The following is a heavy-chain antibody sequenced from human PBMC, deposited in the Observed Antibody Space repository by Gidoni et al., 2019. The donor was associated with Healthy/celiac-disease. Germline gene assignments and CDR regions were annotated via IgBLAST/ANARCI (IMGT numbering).Heavy chain of an antibody. V-gene: IGHV1-69*06. D-gene: IGHD3-9*01. CDR3: ARVALRYFDWLGGLQSQDYYYYGMDV. J-gene: IGHJ6*02. CDR2: IIPIFGTA. CDR1: GGTFSSYA. Sequence: QVQLVQSGAEVKKPGSSVKVSCKASGGTFSSYAISWVRQAPGQGLEWMGGIIPIFGTANYAQKFQGRVTSTADKSTSTAYMELSSLRSEDTAVYYCARVALRYFDWLGGLQSQDYYYYGMDVWGQGTTVTVSS.